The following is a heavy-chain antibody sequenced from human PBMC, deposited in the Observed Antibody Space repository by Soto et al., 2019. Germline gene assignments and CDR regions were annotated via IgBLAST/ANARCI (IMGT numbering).Heavy chain of an antibody. J-gene: IGHJ6*02. CDR2: IIPIFGTA. V-gene: IGHV1-69*06. D-gene: IGHD2-21*02. CDR1: GGTFSSYA. CDR3: ARLVTAIVGGYYYGMDV. Sequence: SVKVSCKASGGTFSSYAISWVRQAPGQGLEWMGGIIPIFGTANYAQKFQGRVTITADKSTSTAYMELSSLRSEDTAGYYCARLVTAIVGGYYYGMDVWGQGTTVGVS.